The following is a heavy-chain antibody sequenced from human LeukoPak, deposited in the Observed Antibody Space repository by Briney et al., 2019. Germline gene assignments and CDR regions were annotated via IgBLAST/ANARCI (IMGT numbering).Heavy chain of an antibody. Sequence: ASVKVSCKASGYTFTSYDINWVRQATGQGLEWMGWMNPNSGNTGYAQKFQGRVTITRNTSISTAYMELSSLRSEDTAVYYCARSTPSTNRNYPPLFSFDSWGQGTLVTVSS. CDR1: GYTFTSYD. V-gene: IGHV1-8*03. D-gene: IGHD1-7*01. CDR2: MNPNSGNT. J-gene: IGHJ4*02. CDR3: ARSTPSTNRNYPPLFSFDS.